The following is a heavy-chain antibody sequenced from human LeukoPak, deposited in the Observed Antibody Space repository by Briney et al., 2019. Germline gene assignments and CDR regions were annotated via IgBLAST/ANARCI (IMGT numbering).Heavy chain of an antibody. CDR1: GFTSSSYG. CDR2: IRYDGSNK. V-gene: IGHV3-30*02. Sequence: PGGSLRLSCAASGFTSSSYGMHWVRQAPGKGLEWVAFIRYDGSNKYYADSVKGRFTISRDNSKNTLYLQMNSLRAEDTAVYYCARHSGSYFDAFDIWGQGTMVTVSS. D-gene: IGHD1-26*01. J-gene: IGHJ3*02. CDR3: ARHSGSYFDAFDI.